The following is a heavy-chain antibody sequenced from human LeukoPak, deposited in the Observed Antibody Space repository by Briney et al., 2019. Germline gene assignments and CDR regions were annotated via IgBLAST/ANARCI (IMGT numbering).Heavy chain of an antibody. CDR3: ARDIIYDFWSGSRSYYYMDV. J-gene: IGHJ6*03. V-gene: IGHV3-64*01. CDR2: ISSNGGST. D-gene: IGHD3-3*01. Sequence: GGSLRLSCAASGFTFSSYTMHWVRQAPGKGLEYVSAISSNGGSTYYANSVKGRFTISRDNSKNTLYLQMGSLRAEDMAVYYCARDIIYDFWSGSRSYYYMDVWGKGTTVTVSS. CDR1: GFTFSSYT.